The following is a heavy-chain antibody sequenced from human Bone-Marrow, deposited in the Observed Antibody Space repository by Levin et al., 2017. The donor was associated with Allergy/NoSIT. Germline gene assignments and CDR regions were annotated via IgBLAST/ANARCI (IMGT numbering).Heavy chain of an antibody. CDR1: GFTLSDYY. Sequence: GGSLRLSCAASGFTLSDYYMSWIRQAPGKGLEWVSYISSRGTTMYLADSVKGRFTISRDNAKNSLSLQMNSLRADDTAVYYCARDMNKAQYNYGMDVWGQGTMVSVSS. V-gene: IGHV3-11*01. D-gene: IGHD1/OR15-1a*01. CDR3: ARDMNKAQYNYGMDV. CDR2: ISSRGTTM. J-gene: IGHJ6*02.